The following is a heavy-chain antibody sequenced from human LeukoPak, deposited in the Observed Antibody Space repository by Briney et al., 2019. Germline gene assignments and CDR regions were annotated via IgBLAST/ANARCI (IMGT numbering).Heavy chain of an antibody. V-gene: IGHV5-10-1*01. CDR2: IDPSGSYT. D-gene: IGHD2-21*02. Sequence: GESLKISCKGSGYSFTSYWISGLRQMPGKGLEWMGRIDPSGSYTNYSPSFQGHVTISADKSISTAYLQWSSLKASDTAMYYCARLTRYCGGDCYPDAFDIWGQGTMVTVSS. CDR1: GYSFTSYW. J-gene: IGHJ3*02. CDR3: ARLTRYCGGDCYPDAFDI.